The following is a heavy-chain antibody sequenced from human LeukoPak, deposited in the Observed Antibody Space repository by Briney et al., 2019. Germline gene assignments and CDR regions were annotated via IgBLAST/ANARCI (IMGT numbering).Heavy chain of an antibody. D-gene: IGHD5-18*01. V-gene: IGHV3-53*01. CDR1: GFPESGNY. J-gene: IGHJ4*02. CDR3: ARRADGYSHPYDY. CDR2: IYSGGTT. Sequence: PTGGSLRLSCAVSGFPESGNYMSWVRHAPGKGLEWVSLIYSGGTTYYADSVKGRFTISRDNSKNTLYLQMHRLRAEDTAVYFCARRADGYSHPYDYWGQGILVTVSS.